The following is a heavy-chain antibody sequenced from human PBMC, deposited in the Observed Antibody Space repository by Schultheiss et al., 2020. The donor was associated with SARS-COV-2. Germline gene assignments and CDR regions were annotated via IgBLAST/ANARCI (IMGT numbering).Heavy chain of an antibody. V-gene: IGHV4-34*01. CDR3: ARGNGYYDFWSGYYTRENWFDP. J-gene: IGHJ5*02. CDR2: INHSGST. D-gene: IGHD3-3*01. CDR1: GGSFSGYY. Sequence: SETLSLTCAVYGGSFSGYYWSWIRQPPGKGLEWIGEINHSGSTNYNPSLKSRVTISVDTSKNQFSLKLSSVTAADTAVYYCARGNGYYDFWSGYYTRENWFDPWGQGTLVTVS.